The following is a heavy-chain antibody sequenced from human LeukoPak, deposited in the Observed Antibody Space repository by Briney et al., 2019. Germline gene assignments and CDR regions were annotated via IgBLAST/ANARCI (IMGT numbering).Heavy chain of an antibody. D-gene: IGHD1-14*01. CDR3: ARDVYARFDY. CDR1: GFTFSSYA. Sequence: GGSLRLSCAASGFTFSSYAMSWVRQAPGKGLEWVSSISSSSSYIYYADSVKGRFTISRDNAKNSLYLQMNSLRAEDTAVYYCARDVYARFDYWGQGTLVTVSS. V-gene: IGHV3-21*01. J-gene: IGHJ4*02. CDR2: ISSSSSYI.